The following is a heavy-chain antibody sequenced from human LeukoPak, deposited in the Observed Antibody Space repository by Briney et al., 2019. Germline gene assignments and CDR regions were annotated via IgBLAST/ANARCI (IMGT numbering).Heavy chain of an antibody. D-gene: IGHD1-26*01. Sequence: FYADSVKGRFTISRDNSKNTLYLQMNSLRAEDTAVYYCAKGGAKWELLQLDYWGQGTLVTVSS. V-gene: IGHV3-23*01. CDR3: AKGGAKWELLQLDY. J-gene: IGHJ4*02.